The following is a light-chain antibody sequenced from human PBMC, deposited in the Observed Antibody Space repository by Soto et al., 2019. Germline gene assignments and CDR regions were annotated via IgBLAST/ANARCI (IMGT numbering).Light chain of an antibody. CDR1: SSNIGADYD. V-gene: IGLV1-40*01. J-gene: IGLJ1*01. CDR3: QSYDTRLSGYV. CDR2: GNI. Sequence: QSALTQPPSVSGAPGQRVTISCTGSSSNIGADYDVHWYQQLPGTAPKLLIYGNINRPSGVPDRFSGSKSGTSASLAITGLQAEDEADYYCQSYDTRLSGYVFGTGTKLTVL.